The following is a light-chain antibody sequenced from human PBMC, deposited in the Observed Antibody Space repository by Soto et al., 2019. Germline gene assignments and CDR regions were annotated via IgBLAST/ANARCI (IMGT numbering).Light chain of an antibody. CDR3: SSYTSSSTYV. V-gene: IGLV2-14*01. J-gene: IGLJ1*01. CDR1: SSDVGGYNY. Sequence: QSVLTQPASVSGSPGQSITISCTGTSSDVGGYNYVSWYQQHPGKAPKLMIYDVSNRPSGVSNRFSGSKSGNTASLTISGLQADDEADYYCSSYTSSSTYVVGTGTKVTVL. CDR2: DVS.